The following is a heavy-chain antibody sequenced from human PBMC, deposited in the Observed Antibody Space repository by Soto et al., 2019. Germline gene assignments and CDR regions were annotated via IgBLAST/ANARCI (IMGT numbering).Heavy chain of an antibody. CDR1: GDSVSSNSAA. D-gene: IGHD1-7*01. Sequence: PSQTLSLTCAISGDSVSSNSAAWNWIRQSPSRGLECLGRTYYRSRWYNDYAVSVKSRITVNPDTSKNQFSLHLNSVTPEDTAVYYFAGTTSLQWYYMDVWDKGTTVTLSS. J-gene: IGHJ6*03. CDR3: AGTTSLQWYYMDV. V-gene: IGHV6-1*01. CDR2: TYYRSRWYN.